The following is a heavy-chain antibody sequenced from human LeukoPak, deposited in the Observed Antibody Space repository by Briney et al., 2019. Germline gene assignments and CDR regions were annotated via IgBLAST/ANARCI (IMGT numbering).Heavy chain of an antibody. CDR2: LSTSGDIM. D-gene: IGHD4-23*01. CDR3: ARGHYGGNPADAFDT. Sequence: GGSLRLSCAASGFIFSDYYMSWIRQAPGKGLEWVSYLSTSGDIMYYAGSVKGRFTISRDNAKNSLYLEMDSLRAEDTAVYYCARGHYGGNPADAFDTWGQGTMVTVS. V-gene: IGHV3-11*01. J-gene: IGHJ3*02. CDR1: GFIFSDYY.